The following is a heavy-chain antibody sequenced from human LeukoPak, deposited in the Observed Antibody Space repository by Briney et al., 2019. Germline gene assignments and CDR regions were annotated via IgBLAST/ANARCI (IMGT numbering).Heavy chain of an antibody. D-gene: IGHD3-10*01. CDR3: ARDLIVWFGEKDWYFDL. J-gene: IGHJ2*01. CDR1: GYTFTSYG. CDR2: ISAYNGNT. Sequence: ASVKISCKASGYTFTSYGISWVRQAPGQGLEWMGWISAYNGNTNYAQKLQGRVTMTTDTSTSTAYMELRSLRSDDTAVYYCARDLIVWFGEKDWYFDLWGRGTLVTVSS. V-gene: IGHV1-18*01.